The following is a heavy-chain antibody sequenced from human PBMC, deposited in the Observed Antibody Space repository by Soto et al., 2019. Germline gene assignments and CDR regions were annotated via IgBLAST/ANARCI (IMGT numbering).Heavy chain of an antibody. D-gene: IGHD6-13*01. CDR3: ARDLSSAAGLYCDF. V-gene: IGHV4-4*07. CDR2: IHTTDGT. J-gene: IGHJ4*02. CDR1: GGSISSYY. Sequence: QVQLQQSGPGLVKPSETLSLTCTVSGGSISSYYWSWIRQPAGQGMEWIGRIHTTDGTNYNPSLTSRVTMSIDTSHNQFALMLSSLTAADTAVYYCARDLSSAAGLYCDFWGQGTQVTFSS.